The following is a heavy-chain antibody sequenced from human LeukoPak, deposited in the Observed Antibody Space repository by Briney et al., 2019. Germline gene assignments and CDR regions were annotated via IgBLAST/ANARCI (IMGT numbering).Heavy chain of an antibody. CDR1: RGSISSGNYY. CDR3: ARGHHLGPDTAYGDYGWFDP. V-gene: IGHV4-39*07. J-gene: IGHJ5*02. Sequence: ASQTLSLTCTVSRGSISSGNYYWSWIRQPPGKGLEWIGEINHSGSTNYNPSLKSRVTISVDTSKNQFSLKLSSVTAADTAAYYCARGHHLGPDTAYGDYGWFDPWGQGTLVTVSS. CDR2: INHSGST. D-gene: IGHD4-17*01.